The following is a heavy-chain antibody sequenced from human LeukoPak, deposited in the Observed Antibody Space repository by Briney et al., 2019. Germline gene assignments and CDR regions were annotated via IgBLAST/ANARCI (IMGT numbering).Heavy chain of an antibody. CDR1: GYTFTSYY. V-gene: IGHV1-46*01. Sequence: ASLKVSCKASGYTFTSYYMHWVRQAPGQGLEWMGIINPSGGSTSYAQKFQGRVTMTRDTSTSTVYMELSSLRSEDTAVYYCARSPTGGGLDYWGQGTLVTVSS. D-gene: IGHD2-15*01. CDR2: INPSGGST. J-gene: IGHJ4*02. CDR3: ARSPTGGGLDY.